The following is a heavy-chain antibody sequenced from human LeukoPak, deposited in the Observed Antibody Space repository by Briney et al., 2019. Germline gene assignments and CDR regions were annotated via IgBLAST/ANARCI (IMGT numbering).Heavy chain of an antibody. V-gene: IGHV3-48*01. Sequence: GGSLRLSCAASGFSLSHYCMNWFRQSPGKGLEGISFISSTSDIIYYADSVKGRFTASRDNARNTLYLQMHSLRAEDTSVYYCARDKASSGWYYFEYWGQGALVTVSS. CDR3: ARDKASSGWYYFEY. CDR2: ISSTSDII. J-gene: IGHJ4*02. CDR1: GFSLSHYC. D-gene: IGHD6-19*01.